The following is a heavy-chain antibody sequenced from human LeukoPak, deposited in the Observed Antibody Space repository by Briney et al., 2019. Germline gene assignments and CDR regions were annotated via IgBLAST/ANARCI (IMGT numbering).Heavy chain of an antibody. CDR3: ARGARSSWYDY. D-gene: IGHD6-13*01. Sequence: SETLSLTCAVSGGSISSGGYSWSWIRQPPGKGLEWIGYIYHSGSTYYNPSLKSRVTISVDTSKNQFSLKLSSVTAADTAVYYCARGARSSWYDYWGQGTLVTVSS. J-gene: IGHJ4*02. CDR1: GGSISSGGYS. V-gene: IGHV4-30-2*01. CDR2: IYHSGST.